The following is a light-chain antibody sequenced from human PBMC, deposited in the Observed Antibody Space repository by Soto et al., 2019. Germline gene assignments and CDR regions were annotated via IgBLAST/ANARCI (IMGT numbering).Light chain of an antibody. CDR2: GAS. CDR3: QQYGSSPRIT. CDR1: QSVSSSY. Sequence: EIVLTQSPGTLSLSPGERATLSCRASQSVSSSYLAWYQQKPGQAPRPLIYGASSRATGIPDRFSGSGSGTDFTLTISRLEPEDFAVYYCQQYGSSPRITFGQGTRLE. J-gene: IGKJ5*01. V-gene: IGKV3-20*01.